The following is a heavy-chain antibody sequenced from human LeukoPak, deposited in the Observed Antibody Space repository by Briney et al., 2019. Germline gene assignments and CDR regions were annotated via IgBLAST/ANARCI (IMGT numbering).Heavy chain of an antibody. V-gene: IGHV3-23*01. CDR1: GFTFSSYA. J-gene: IGHJ4*02. CDR3: ATYYYGSSGYTPYFDY. D-gene: IGHD3-22*01. Sequence: GGSLRLSCAASGFTFSSYAMSWVRQAPGKGLEWVSAISGSGGSTYYADSVKGRFTISRDNSKNTLYLQMNSLRAEDTAVYYCATYYYGSSGYTPYFDYWGQGTLVTVSS. CDR2: ISGSGGST.